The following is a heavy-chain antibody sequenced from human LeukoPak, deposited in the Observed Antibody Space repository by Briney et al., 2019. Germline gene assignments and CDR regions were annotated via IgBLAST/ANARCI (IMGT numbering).Heavy chain of an antibody. CDR2: IYYSGST. D-gene: IGHD3-10*01. CDR1: GGSISSSSYY. Sequence: PSETLSLTCTVSGGSISSSSYYWGWILQPPGKGLEWIGSIYYSGSTYYNPSLKSRVTISVDTSKNQFSLKLSSVTAADTAVYYCARSMVRGVMAPFDYWGQGTLVTVSS. J-gene: IGHJ4*02. V-gene: IGHV4-39*07. CDR3: ARSMVRGVMAPFDY.